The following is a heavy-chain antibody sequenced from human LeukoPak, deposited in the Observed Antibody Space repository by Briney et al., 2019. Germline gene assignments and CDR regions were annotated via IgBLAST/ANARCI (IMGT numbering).Heavy chain of an antibody. D-gene: IGHD1-26*01. CDR1: GFSISSGYY. CDR2: VYHTGGT. Sequence: PSETLSLTCTVSGFSISSGYYWAWIRQPPGKGPEWIGSVYHTGGTYYNPSLKSRVTISVDTSRNQFSLRLSSVTAADTAVYYCAREEGATQDANWGQGTLVLVSS. V-gene: IGHV4-38-2*02. J-gene: IGHJ4*02. CDR3: AREEGATQDAN.